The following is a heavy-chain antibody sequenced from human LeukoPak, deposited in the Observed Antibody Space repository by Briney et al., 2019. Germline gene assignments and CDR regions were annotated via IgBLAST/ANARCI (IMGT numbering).Heavy chain of an antibody. CDR3: AKDIKGRGYSYGYSFDH. V-gene: IGHV3-9*01. CDR1: GFTFDDYA. CDR2: ISWNSGSI. D-gene: IGHD5-18*01. Sequence: GGSLRLSCAASGFTFDDYAMHWVRQAPGKGLEWVSGISWNSGSIGYADSVKGRFTISRDNAKNSLYLQMNSLRAEDTALYYCAKDIKGRGYSYGYSFDHWGQGTLVTVSS. J-gene: IGHJ4*02.